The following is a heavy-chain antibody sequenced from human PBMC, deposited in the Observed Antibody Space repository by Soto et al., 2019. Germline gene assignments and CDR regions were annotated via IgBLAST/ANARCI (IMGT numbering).Heavy chain of an antibody. D-gene: IGHD5-12*01. Sequence: QVQLVESGGGVVQPGRSLRLSCAASGFTFSSYGMHWVRQAPGKGLEWVAVIWYDGSNKYYADSVKGRFTISRDNSKNTLYLQTNSLRAEDTAVYYCARVPGYSGYDPLFDYWGQGTLVTVSS. CDR2: IWYDGSNK. V-gene: IGHV3-33*01. J-gene: IGHJ4*02. CDR1: GFTFSSYG. CDR3: ARVPGYSGYDPLFDY.